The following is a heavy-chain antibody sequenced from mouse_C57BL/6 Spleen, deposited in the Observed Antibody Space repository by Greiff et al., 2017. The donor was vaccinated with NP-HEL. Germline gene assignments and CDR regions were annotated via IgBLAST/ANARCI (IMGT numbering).Heavy chain of an antibody. V-gene: IGHV5-9*01. CDR1: GFTFSSYT. J-gene: IGHJ3*01. D-gene: IGHD2-4*01. CDR3: GRQGYDYPWFAY. CDR2: ISGGGGNT. Sequence: EVKLVESGGGLVKPGGSLKLSCAASGFTFSSYTMSWVRQTPEKRLEWVATISGGGGNTYYPDSVKGRFTISRDNAKNTLYLQMSSLRSEDTALYYCGRQGYDYPWFAYWGQGTLVTVSA.